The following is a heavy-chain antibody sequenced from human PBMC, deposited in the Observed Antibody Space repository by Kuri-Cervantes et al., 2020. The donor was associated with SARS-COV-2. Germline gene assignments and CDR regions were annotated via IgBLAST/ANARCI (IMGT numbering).Heavy chain of an antibody. CDR2: ISWNIDSI. D-gene: IGHD7-27*01. V-gene: IGHV3-20*04. CDR1: GFTFGDYA. CDR3: ARVTGAYYFDY. Sequence: GGSLRLSCTASGFTFGDYAMSWVRQAPGKGLEWVSGISWNIDSIGYVDSVKGRFTISRDNAKNSLYLKMNSLRAEDTAVYYCARVTGAYYFDYWGQGTLVTVSS. J-gene: IGHJ4*02.